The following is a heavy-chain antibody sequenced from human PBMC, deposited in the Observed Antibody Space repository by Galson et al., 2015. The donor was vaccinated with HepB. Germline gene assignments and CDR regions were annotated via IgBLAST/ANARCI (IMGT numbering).Heavy chain of an antibody. D-gene: IGHD3-3*01. J-gene: IGHJ4*02. CDR1: GYRFSNYG. CDR2: INAHKGNT. Sequence: QSGAEVKKPGASVKVSCQASGYRFSNYGISWVRQAPGQGLEWLGWINAHKGNTNYEHKIYGRITITVDSSRSTAYMELRSLTSDDTAIYYCARDGDDFWGDAYFLDYWGQGTLVTVSS. V-gene: IGHV1-18*01. CDR3: ARDGDDFWGDAYFLDY.